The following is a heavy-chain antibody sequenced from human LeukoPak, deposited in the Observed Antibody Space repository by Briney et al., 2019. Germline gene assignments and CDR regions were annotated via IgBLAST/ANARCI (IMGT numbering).Heavy chain of an antibody. CDR3: SRTTGDSAIIAAH. V-gene: IGHV4-39*01. J-gene: IGHJ4*02. CDR1: GGSISGSCCY. D-gene: IGHD3-16*01. Sequence: SETLYLTCTVSGGSISGSCCYWGWIRQTPGQDLEWIGSTSYSGSTHYNPSFKSRVTVSVDTSKNQFFLNLSSVTAADTAVYYCSRTTGDSAIIAAHWGQGTLVTVSS. CDR2: TSYSGST.